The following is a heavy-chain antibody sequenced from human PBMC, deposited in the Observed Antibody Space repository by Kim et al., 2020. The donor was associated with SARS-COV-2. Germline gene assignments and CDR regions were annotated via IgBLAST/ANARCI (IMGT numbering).Heavy chain of an antibody. CDR1: GFPFSHYA. CDR3: VRDRTYDYSH. Sequence: GGSLRLSCAASGFPFSHYAMSWVRQAPGRGLEWVSTISNRESGDYPHYANSVKGRFTVSRDNSKSMLYLHMTGLRADDTAIYYCVRDRTYDYSHWGQGTL. V-gene: IGHV3-23*01. J-gene: IGHJ4*02. CDR2: ISNRESGDYP. D-gene: IGHD2-21*01.